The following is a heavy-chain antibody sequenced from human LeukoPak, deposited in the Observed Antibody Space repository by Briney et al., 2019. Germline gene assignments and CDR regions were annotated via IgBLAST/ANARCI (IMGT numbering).Heavy chain of an antibody. V-gene: IGHV4-61*02. CDR2: IYTSGST. Sequence: SQTLSLTCTVSGGSISSGSYSWSWIRQPAGKGLEWIGRIYTSGSTNYNPSLKSRVTISVDTSKNQFSLKLSSVTAADTAVYYCAREDSSGWRGGFDPWGQGTLVTVSS. CDR1: GGSISSGSYS. J-gene: IGHJ5*02. CDR3: AREDSSGWRGGFDP. D-gene: IGHD6-19*01.